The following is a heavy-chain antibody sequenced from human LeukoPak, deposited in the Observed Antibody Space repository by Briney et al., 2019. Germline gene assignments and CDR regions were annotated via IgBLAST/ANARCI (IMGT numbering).Heavy chain of an antibody. J-gene: IGHJ3*02. Sequence: PSETLSLTRTVSGGSISSSSYYWGWIRQPPGKGLEWIGSIYYSGSTYYNPSLKSRVTISVDTSKNQFSLKLSSVTAADTAVYSCARDDTYYYDSSGNTVGAFDIWGQGTMVTVSS. CDR3: ARDDTYYYDSSGNTVGAFDI. V-gene: IGHV4-39*07. CDR2: IYYSGST. CDR1: GGSISSSSYY. D-gene: IGHD3-22*01.